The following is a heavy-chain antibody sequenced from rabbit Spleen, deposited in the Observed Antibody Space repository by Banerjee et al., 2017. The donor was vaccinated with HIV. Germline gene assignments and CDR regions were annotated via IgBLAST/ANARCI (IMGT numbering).Heavy chain of an antibody. CDR2: INAATAKP. V-gene: IGHV1S45*01. CDR3: ARDLVVVIGWNFYL. D-gene: IGHD8-1*01. Sequence: QEQLVESGGGLVQPEGSLTLTCKASGFSFSDRDVMCWVRQAPGKGLEWIACINAATAKPVYATWAKGRFTISRTSSTTVTLRMTSLTAADTATYFCARDLVVVIGWNFYLWGPGTLVTVS. J-gene: IGHJ4*01. CDR1: GFSFSDRDV.